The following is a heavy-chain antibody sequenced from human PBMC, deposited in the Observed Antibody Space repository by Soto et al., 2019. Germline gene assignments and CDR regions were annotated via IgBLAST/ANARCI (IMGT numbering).Heavy chain of an antibody. CDR1: GFTFSNAW. D-gene: IGHD6-19*01. V-gene: IGHV3-15*07. J-gene: IGHJ4*02. Sequence: GGSLRLSCAASGFTFSNAWMNWVRQAPGKGLEWVGRIKSKTDGGTTDYAAPVKGRFTISRDDSKNTLYLQMNSLKTEDTAVYYCTTDPGYSSGWYPSDYWGQGTLVTVSS. CDR2: IKSKTDGGTT. CDR3: TTDPGYSSGWYPSDY.